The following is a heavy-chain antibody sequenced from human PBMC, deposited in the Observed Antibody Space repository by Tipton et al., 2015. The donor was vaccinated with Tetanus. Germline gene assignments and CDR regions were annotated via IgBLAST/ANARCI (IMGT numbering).Heavy chain of an antibody. Sequence: TLSLTCTVSGGSISSGAYYWSWISQHPGKGLEWIGYIYYSGSTFYNPSLKSRVTISVDTSKNQFSLKLSSVTAADTAVYYCARTQPIGWYFDLWGRGTLLTVSS. J-gene: IGHJ2*01. CDR3: ARTQPIGWYFDL. CDR2: IYYSGST. CDR1: GGSISSGAYY. V-gene: IGHV4-31*03. D-gene: IGHD1-1*01.